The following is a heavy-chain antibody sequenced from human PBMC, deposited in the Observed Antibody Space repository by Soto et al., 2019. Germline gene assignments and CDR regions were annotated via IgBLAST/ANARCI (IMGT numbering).Heavy chain of an antibody. CDR3: ARYCSSTSCRNYYYYGMDV. Sequence: GESLKISCKGSGYSFTSYWISWVRQMPGKGLEWMGRIDPSDSYTNYSPSFQGHVTISADKSISTAYLQWSSLKASDTAMYYCARYCSSTSCRNYYYYGMDVWGQGTTVTVSS. D-gene: IGHD2-2*01. CDR2: IDPSDSYT. J-gene: IGHJ6*02. V-gene: IGHV5-10-1*01. CDR1: GYSFTSYW.